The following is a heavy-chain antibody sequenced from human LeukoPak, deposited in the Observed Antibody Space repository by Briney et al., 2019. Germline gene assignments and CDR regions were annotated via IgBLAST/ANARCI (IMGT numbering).Heavy chain of an antibody. CDR1: GYTFTGYY. V-gene: IGHV1-2*02. Sequence: ASVKVSCKASGYTFTGYYMHWVRQAPGQGLEWMGWINPNSGGTNYAQKFQGRVTMTRDTSISTAYMELSRLRSDDTAVYYCARDQVATGVPAVYYYYGMDVWGQGTTVTVSS. CDR2: INPNSGGT. J-gene: IGHJ6*02. CDR3: ARDQVATGVPAVYYYYGMDV. D-gene: IGHD5-12*01.